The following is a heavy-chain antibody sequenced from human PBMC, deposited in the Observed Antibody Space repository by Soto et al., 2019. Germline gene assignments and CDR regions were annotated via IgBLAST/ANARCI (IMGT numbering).Heavy chain of an antibody. CDR3: ARRGPGTDLDY. V-gene: IGHV3-23*01. J-gene: IGHJ4*02. CDR1: GFTFSSYA. D-gene: IGHD6-13*01. Sequence: EVQLLDSGGGLVQPGGSLRLSCAASGFTFSSYAMNWVRQAPGKGLEWVSVISGSGDSTYYADSVKGRFTISRDNSKNTLYLQRNSLRAEDTAVYNWARRGPGTDLDYWGQGTLVTVSS. CDR2: ISGSGDST.